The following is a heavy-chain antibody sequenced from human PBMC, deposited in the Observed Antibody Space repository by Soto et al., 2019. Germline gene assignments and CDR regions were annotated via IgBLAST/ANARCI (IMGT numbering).Heavy chain of an antibody. CDR3: ARHSFSIAAAVYYYYMDV. D-gene: IGHD6-13*01. J-gene: IGHJ6*03. CDR2: IYYSGST. V-gene: IGHV4-61*08. CDR1: GGSISSGGYY. Sequence: SETLSLTCTASGGSISSGGYYWSWIRQPPGKGLEWIGYIYYSGSTNYNPSLKSRVTISVDTSKNQFSLKLSSVTAADTALYYCARHSFSIAAAVYYYYMDVWGKGTTVTVSS.